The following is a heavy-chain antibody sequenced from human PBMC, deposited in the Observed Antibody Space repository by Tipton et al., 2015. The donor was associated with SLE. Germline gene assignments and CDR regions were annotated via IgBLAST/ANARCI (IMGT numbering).Heavy chain of an antibody. Sequence: QLVQSGAEVKKPGASVKVSCKTSGYSFTSHDINWVRQATGQGLEWMGWMNPNSGNTGYAQKFQGRVTMTRNTSISTAYMELSSLRSDDTAVYYCARGGVAAAGRPFDYWGQGTLVTVSS. CDR2: MNPNSGNT. J-gene: IGHJ4*02. CDR1: GYSFTSHD. CDR3: ARGGVAAAGRPFDY. V-gene: IGHV1-8*01. D-gene: IGHD6-13*01.